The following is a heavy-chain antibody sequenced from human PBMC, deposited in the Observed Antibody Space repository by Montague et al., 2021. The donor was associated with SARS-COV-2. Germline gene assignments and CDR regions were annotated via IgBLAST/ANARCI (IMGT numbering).Heavy chain of an antibody. D-gene: IGHD3-3*01. CDR2: IYYSGST. J-gene: IGHJ5*01. Sequence: SKTLSLTCTVSGASISSYYWSWIRQPPGKGLEWIGYIYYSGSTNYNPSLKSRVTISVDTSKNQFSLKLSSVTAADTAVYYCARVSRITIFGVVGWFDSWGQGTLVTVSS. V-gene: IGHV4-59*01. CDR1: GASISSYY. CDR3: ARVSRITIFGVVGWFDS.